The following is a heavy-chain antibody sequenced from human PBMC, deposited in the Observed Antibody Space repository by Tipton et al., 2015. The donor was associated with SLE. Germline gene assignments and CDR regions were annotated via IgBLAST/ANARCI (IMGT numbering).Heavy chain of an antibody. Sequence: TLSLTCAVYGGSFSGYYWSWIRQPPGKGLEWIGEINHSGSTNYNPSLKSRVTISVDTPKNQFSLKLSSVTAADTAVYYCARQVVTMVRGARGAFDIWGQGTMVTVSS. V-gene: IGHV4-34*01. CDR2: INHSGST. J-gene: IGHJ3*02. CDR3: ARQVVTMVRGARGAFDI. D-gene: IGHD3-10*01. CDR1: GGSFSGYY.